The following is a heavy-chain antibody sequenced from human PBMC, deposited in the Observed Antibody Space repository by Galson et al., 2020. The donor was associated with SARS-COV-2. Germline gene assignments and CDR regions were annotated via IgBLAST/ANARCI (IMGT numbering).Heavy chain of an antibody. CDR3: AGRVAGAGSLHI. CDR1: GDSVSSNSAA. J-gene: IGHJ3*02. D-gene: IGHD6-13*01. CDR2: TYYRSQWST. Sequence: TLSLTCAISGDSVSSNSAAWNWIRQSPSRGLEWLGRTYYRSQWSTDYAVSVKSRITINPDTSKNQFSLQLNSVTPEDTAIYYCAGRVAGAGSLHIWGQGTMVIVSS. V-gene: IGHV6-1*01.